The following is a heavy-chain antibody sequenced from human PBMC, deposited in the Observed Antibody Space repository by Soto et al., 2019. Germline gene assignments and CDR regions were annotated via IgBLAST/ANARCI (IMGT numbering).Heavy chain of an antibody. J-gene: IGHJ6*02. V-gene: IGHV4-61*01. CDR2: IYYSVST. CDR3: ARRVKEGYDFWSGYYQYYYYYGMDV. D-gene: IGHD3-3*01. CDR1: CGSAISGSYY. Sequence: PSETLSLTGTVSCGSAISGSYYWSWIRQPLGKGLEWIGYIYYSVSTNYNPSLKIRVTISVDTSKNQFSLKLSSVTAADTAVYYCARRVKEGYDFWSGYYQYYYYYGMDVWGQGTTVTISS.